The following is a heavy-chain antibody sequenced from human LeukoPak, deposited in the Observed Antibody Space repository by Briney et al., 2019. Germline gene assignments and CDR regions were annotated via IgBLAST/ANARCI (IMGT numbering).Heavy chain of an antibody. D-gene: IGHD3-10*01. J-gene: IGHJ4*02. V-gene: IGHV3-21*01. Sequence: PGGSLRLSCAASGFTFSSYSMNWVRQAPGKGLEWVSSISSSSSYIYYADSVKGRFTISRDNAKNSLYLQMNSLRAEDTAVYYCARDQAPIWFGELWGQGTLVTVSS. CDR3: ARDQAPIWFGEL. CDR1: GFTFSSYS. CDR2: ISSSSSYI.